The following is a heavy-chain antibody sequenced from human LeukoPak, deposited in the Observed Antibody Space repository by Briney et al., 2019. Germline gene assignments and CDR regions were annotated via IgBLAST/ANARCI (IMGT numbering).Heavy chain of an antibody. CDR2: ISSSSSYI. CDR3: ARDAYYYGSEQSGDFDY. D-gene: IGHD3-10*01. CDR1: GFTFSSYS. V-gene: IGHV3-21*01. J-gene: IGHJ4*02. Sequence: GSLRLSCAASGFTFSSYSMNWVRQAPGKGLEWVSSISSSSSYIYYADSVKGRFTISRDNAKNSLYLQMNSLRAEDTAVYYCARDAYYYGSEQSGDFDYWGQGTLVTVSS.